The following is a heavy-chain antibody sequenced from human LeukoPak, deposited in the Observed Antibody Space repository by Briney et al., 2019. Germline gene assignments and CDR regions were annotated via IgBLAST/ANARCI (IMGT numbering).Heavy chain of an antibody. D-gene: IGHD2-15*01. V-gene: IGHV4-31*03. CDR2: IYYSGTT. Sequence: SETLSLTCTVSGGSISSGGHYWTWIRQHPGKGLEWIGYIYYSGTTYYNPSHQSRVTISVDTSKNQFSLKLSSVTAADTAVYYCARFYDCSGGSCYSEVDYWGRGTLVTVSS. CDR3: ARFYDCSGGSCYSEVDY. J-gene: IGHJ4*02. CDR1: GGSISSGGHY.